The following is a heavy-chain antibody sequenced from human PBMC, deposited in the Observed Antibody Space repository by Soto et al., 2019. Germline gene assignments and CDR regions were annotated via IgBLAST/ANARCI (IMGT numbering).Heavy chain of an antibody. D-gene: IGHD2-15*01. J-gene: IGHJ2*01. Sequence: EVQLVESGGGLVQPGGSLRLSCAASGFTVSSHYMSWVRQAPGKGLEWVSVIYSGGSTYYTDSVKGRFTISRDNSKITLCLQMNSLRAEDTAVYDCARDYYGGNARYFDLWGRGTLVTVSS. CDR2: IYSGGST. CDR3: ARDYYGGNARYFDL. V-gene: IGHV3-66*01. CDR1: GFTVSSHY.